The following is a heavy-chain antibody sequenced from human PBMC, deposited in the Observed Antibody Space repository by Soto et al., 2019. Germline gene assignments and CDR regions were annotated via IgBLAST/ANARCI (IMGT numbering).Heavy chain of an antibody. CDR1: RYTFTSYG. D-gene: IGHD3-22*01. CDR2: ISAYNGNT. CDR3: ARDGYYQPNPDYFDY. J-gene: IGHJ4*02. Sequence: ASVKVSCKASRYTFTSYGISWVRQAPGQGLEWMGWISAYNGNTNYAQKLQGRVTMTTDTSTSTAYMELRSLRSDDTAVYYCARDGYYQPNPDYFDYWGQGTLVTVSS. V-gene: IGHV1-18*01.